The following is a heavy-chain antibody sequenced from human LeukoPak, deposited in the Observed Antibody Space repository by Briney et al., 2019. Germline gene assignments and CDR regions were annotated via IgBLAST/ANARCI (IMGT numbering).Heavy chain of an antibody. CDR3: ARDSYDGYNSKNGFDI. D-gene: IGHD5-24*01. CDR2: IYYSGST. J-gene: IGHJ3*02. Sequence: SETLSLTCTVSGGSISSSSYYWGWIRQPPGKGLEWIGSIYYSGSTYYNPSLKSRVTISVDTSKNQFSLKLSSVTAADTAVYYCARDSYDGYNSKNGFDIWGQGTMVTVSS. V-gene: IGHV4-39*02. CDR1: GGSISSSSYY.